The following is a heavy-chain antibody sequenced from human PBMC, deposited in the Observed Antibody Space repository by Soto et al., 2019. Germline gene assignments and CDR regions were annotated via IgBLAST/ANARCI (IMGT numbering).Heavy chain of an antibody. V-gene: IGHV4-34*01. J-gene: IGHJ4*02. D-gene: IGHD4-4*01. CDR3: AREGTVTTNYDY. CDR1: GGSFSGYY. Sequence: QVQLQQWGAGLLKPSETLSLTCAVYGGSFSGYYWSWIRQPPGKGLEWIGEINHSGSTNYNPSLKSRVTISVDTSKSQFSLKLSSVTAADTAVYYCAREGTVTTNYDYWGQGTLVTVSS. CDR2: INHSGST.